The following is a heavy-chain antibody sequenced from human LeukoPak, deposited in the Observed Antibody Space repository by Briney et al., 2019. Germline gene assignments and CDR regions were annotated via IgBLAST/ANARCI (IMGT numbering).Heavy chain of an antibody. CDR3: ARPSQAGYSSGWFDY. CDR2: IYYSGST. CDR1: GGPISSSSYY. D-gene: IGHD6-19*01. J-gene: IGHJ4*02. Sequence: SETLSLTCTVSGGPISSSSYYWGWIRQPPGKGLEWIGSIYYSGSTYYNPSLKSRVTISVDTSKNQFSLKLSSVTAADTAVYYCARPSQAGYSSGWFDYWGQGTLVTVSS. V-gene: IGHV4-39*01.